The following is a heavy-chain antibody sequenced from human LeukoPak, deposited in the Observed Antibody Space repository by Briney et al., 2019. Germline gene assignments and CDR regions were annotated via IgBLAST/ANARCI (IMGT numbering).Heavy chain of an antibody. Sequence: PGGSLRLSCAASGFTFTSFSFNWVRQAPGKGLEWVSSINTRSSYIWYADSVKGRFTISRDNAQNSLYLQMNSLRVEDTAVYYCVRELSGSGNVYYFDHWGQGTLVTVSS. D-gene: IGHD6-19*01. CDR2: INTRSSYI. J-gene: IGHJ4*02. CDR3: VRELSGSGNVYYFDH. CDR1: GFTFTSFS. V-gene: IGHV3-21*01.